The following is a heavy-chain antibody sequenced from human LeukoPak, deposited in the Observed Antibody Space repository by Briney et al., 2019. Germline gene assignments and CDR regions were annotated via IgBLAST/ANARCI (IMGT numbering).Heavy chain of an antibody. CDR3: AKVIVVVSILGAFDI. CDR2: VSGSGGST. V-gene: IGHV3-23*01. D-gene: IGHD3-22*01. CDR1: GFTFSSYA. J-gene: IGHJ3*02. Sequence: GGSLRLSCAASGFTFSSYAMSWVRQASGKGLEWVSAVSGSGGSTYYADSVKGRFTISRDNSKNTLYLQMNSLRAEDTAVYYCAKVIVVVSILGAFDIWGQGTMVTVSS.